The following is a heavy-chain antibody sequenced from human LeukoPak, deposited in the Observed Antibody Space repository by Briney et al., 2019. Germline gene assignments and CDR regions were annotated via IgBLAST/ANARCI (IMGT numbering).Heavy chain of an antibody. CDR1: GGTFSSYA. CDR2: IIPVFGTA. CDR3: ARDSGYDSRTIDY. V-gene: IGHV1-69*13. J-gene: IGHJ4*02. Sequence: ASVKVSCKASGGTFSSYAISWVRQAPGQGLEWMGGIIPVFGTANYAQKFQGRVTITADESTSTAYMELSSLRSEDTAVYYCARDSGYDSRTIDYWGQGTLVTVSS. D-gene: IGHD5-12*01.